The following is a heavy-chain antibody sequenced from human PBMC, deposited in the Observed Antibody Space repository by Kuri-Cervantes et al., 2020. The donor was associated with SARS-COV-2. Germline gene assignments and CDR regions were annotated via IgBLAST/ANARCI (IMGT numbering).Heavy chain of an antibody. J-gene: IGHJ4*02. D-gene: IGHD5-12*01. Sequence: GESLKISCAASGFTLSSYAMHWVRQAPGKGLEWVAVISYDGSNKYYTDSVKGRFTISRDNSKNTLYLQMNSLRAEDTAVYYCAREWLAKLDYWGQGTLVTVSS. CDR2: ISYDGSNK. CDR3: AREWLAKLDY. CDR1: GFTLSSYA. V-gene: IGHV3-30*10.